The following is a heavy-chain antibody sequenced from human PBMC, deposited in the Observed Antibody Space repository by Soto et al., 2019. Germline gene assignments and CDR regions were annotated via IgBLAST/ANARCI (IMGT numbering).Heavy chain of an antibody. J-gene: IGHJ4*02. V-gene: IGHV3-30-3*01. D-gene: IGHD3-22*01. CDR1: GFTFSSYA. CDR3: ARTTVIVVGDLDN. CDR2: MSYDGNVK. Sequence: QVQLVESGGGVVQPGRSLRLSCAASGFTFSSYAMHWVRQAPGKGLEWVGVMSYDGNVKYYADSVKGRFTISRDNSKNTLYLQMSSLRPEDTAVYYCARTTVIVVGDLDNWGPGTLVTVSS.